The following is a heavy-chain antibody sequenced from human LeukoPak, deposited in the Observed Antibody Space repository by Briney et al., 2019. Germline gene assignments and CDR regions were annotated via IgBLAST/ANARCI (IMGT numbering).Heavy chain of an antibody. J-gene: IGHJ4*02. D-gene: IGHD3-3*01. CDR2: IYYSGST. V-gene: IGHV4-59*01. CDR3: ARSHSVWSSYDY. Sequence: PETLSLTCPVSGGSLSRYSWSWFRQPPGKGLEWIGYIYYSGSTNYNPALKSRVTISVDTSKNQFSLKLSSVTAADAAVYYCARSHSVWSSYDYWGQGTLVTVSS. CDR1: GGSLSRYS.